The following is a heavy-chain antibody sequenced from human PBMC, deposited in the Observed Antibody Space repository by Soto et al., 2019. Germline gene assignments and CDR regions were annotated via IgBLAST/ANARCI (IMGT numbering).Heavy chain of an antibody. Sequence: SETLSLTCTVSGGSISRSSYYWGWIRQPPGKGLEWIGSIYYSGSTYYNPSLKSRVTISVDTSKNQFSLKLSSVTAADTAVYYCARRLYYDSSGFEGGGMDVWGQGTTVTVSS. J-gene: IGHJ6*02. CDR1: GGSISRSSYY. CDR3: ARRLYYDSSGFEGGGMDV. V-gene: IGHV4-39*01. CDR2: IYYSGST. D-gene: IGHD3-22*01.